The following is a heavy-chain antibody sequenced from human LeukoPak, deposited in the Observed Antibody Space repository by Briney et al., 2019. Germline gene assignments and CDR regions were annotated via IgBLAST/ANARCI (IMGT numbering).Heavy chain of an antibody. CDR2: ITWNSGGI. D-gene: IGHD1-14*01. Sequence: GGSLRLSCAASGFTFDDYAMHWVRQAPGKGLEWVSGITWNSGGIGYADSVKGRFTISRDNARNSLYLQMNSLRPEDTALYYCAILVATGKNFDYWGQGTLVTVSS. CDR3: AILVATGKNFDY. CDR1: GFTFDDYA. J-gene: IGHJ4*02. V-gene: IGHV3-9*01.